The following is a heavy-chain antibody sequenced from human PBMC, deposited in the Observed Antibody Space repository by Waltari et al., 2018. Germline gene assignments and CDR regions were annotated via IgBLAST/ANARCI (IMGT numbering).Heavy chain of an antibody. CDR3: ARDVPYLGRGAYDF. CDR1: GFTLRNFC. D-gene: IGHD2-21*01. J-gene: IGHJ3*01. Sequence: EVHLVESGGGLVQPGGSLRLPCSASGFTLRNFCMNWVRQAPGKGLELVAKINEDGSLKDYVDSVKGRFTISRDNARNSLYLEITSLRAEDTAVYYCARDVPYLGRGAYDFWGQGTMVTVSS. CDR2: INEDGSLK. V-gene: IGHV3-7*01.